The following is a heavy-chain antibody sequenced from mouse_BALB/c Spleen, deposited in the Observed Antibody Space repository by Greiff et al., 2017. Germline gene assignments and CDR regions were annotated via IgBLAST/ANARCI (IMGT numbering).Heavy chain of an antibody. V-gene: IGHV5-17*02. J-gene: IGHJ3*01. CDR2: ISSGSSTI. CDR3: ARDGGLRRGFAY. CDR1: GFTFSSFG. D-gene: IGHD2-4*01. Sequence: EVKLEESGGGLVQPGGSRTLSCAASGFTFSSFGMHWVRQAPEKGLEWVAYISSGSSTIYYADTVKGRFTISRDNPKNTLFLQMTSLRSEDTAMYYCARDGGLRRGFAYWGQGTLVTVSA.